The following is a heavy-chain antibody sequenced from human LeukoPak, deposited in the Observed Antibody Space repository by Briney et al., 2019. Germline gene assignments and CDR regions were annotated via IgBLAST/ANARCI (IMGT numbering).Heavy chain of an antibody. J-gene: IGHJ4*02. V-gene: IGHV1-46*01. CDR2: INPSGGST. CDR3: ARDRGRVLDY. Sequence: GASVKVSCKASGYTFTSYYTHWVRQAPGQGLEWMGIINPSGGSTSYAHKFQGRVTMTRDMSTSTVYMELSSLRSEDTAVYYCARDRGRVLDYWGQGTLVTVFS. CDR1: GYTFTSYY. D-gene: IGHD3-10*01.